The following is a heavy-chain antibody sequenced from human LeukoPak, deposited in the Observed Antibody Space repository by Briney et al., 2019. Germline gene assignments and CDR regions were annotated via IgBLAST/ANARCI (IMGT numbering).Heavy chain of an antibody. D-gene: IGHD6-13*01. Sequence: PSETLSLTCTVSGGSIISTGYYWGWIRQPPGKGLEWIGSIYYSGTTYYNPSLKSRLTISVDTSKNQFSLKLSSVTAADTAVYYCARRGIAAAGTRFYYFDYWGQGTLVTVSS. V-gene: IGHV4-39*07. CDR3: ARRGIAAAGTRFYYFDY. CDR2: IYYSGTT. CDR1: GGSIISTGYY. J-gene: IGHJ4*02.